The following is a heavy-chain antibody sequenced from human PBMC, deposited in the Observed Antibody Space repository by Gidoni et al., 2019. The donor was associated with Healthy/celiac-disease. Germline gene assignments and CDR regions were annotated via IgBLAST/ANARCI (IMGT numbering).Heavy chain of an antibody. D-gene: IGHD1-1*01. CDR2: ICSNDEK. Sequence: QVTLKESGPVLVKPTETLTLTCTDSGCSLSSARMGVSWIRQPPGKALEWLAHICSNDEKSYSTSLKSRLTISTDTSKSQVVLTMPNMDPVDTATYYCARAPGTTPVYWFDPWGQGTLVTVSS. CDR1: GCSLSSARMG. J-gene: IGHJ5*02. V-gene: IGHV2-26*01. CDR3: ARAPGTTPVYWFDP.